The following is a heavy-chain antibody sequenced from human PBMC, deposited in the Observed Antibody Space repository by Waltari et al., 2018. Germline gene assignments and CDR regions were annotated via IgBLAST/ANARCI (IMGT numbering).Heavy chain of an antibody. J-gene: IGHJ4*02. Sequence: QVQLVQSGAEVKKPGSSVKVSCKASGGTFSSYTISWVRQSPGQGLEWMGRIIPILGIANYAQKFQGRVTITADKSTSTADMELSSLRSEDTAVYYCARDRGYDFWSGSGTFDYWGQGTLVTVSS. V-gene: IGHV1-69*08. CDR3: ARDRGYDFWSGSGTFDY. CDR1: GGTFSSYT. D-gene: IGHD3-3*01. CDR2: IIPILGIA.